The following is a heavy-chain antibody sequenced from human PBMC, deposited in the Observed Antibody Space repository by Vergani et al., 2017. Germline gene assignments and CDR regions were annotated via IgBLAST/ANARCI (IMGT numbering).Heavy chain of an antibody. CDR2: IYPYGSVA. CDR3: ARQSTXFGGGCFSVAVEG. Sequence: EVRLVQSGAVVKKSGESMKISCQASGYTFTNDWIGWVRQLPGEGFEWMGVIYPYGSVAKYSPSFQGRVTLSVDLSISTAYLHWKSLEASDSAMYCCARQSTXFGGGCFSVAVEGWGQGTMVTVSS. J-gene: IGHJ3*01. V-gene: IGHV5-51*01. CDR1: GYTFTNDW. D-gene: IGHD2-15*01.